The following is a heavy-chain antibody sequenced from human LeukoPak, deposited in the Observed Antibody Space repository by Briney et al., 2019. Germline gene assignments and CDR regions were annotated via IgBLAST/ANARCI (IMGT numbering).Heavy chain of an antibody. CDR3: TKDQGSGSYYFDY. CDR2: IKSKTDGGTV. J-gene: IGHJ4*02. Sequence: GGSLRLSCAASGFTFSNAWMSWVRQAPGKGLEWVGRIKSKTDGGTVDYAAPVKGRFTISRDDSKNTLYLEMNSLKTEDTAVYYCTKDQGSGSYYFDYWGQGTLVTVSS. CDR1: GFTFSNAW. D-gene: IGHD3-10*01. V-gene: IGHV3-15*01.